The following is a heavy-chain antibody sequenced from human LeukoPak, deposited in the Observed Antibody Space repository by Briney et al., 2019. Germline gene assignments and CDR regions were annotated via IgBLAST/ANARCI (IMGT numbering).Heavy chain of an antibody. D-gene: IGHD3-9*01. CDR3: ARLDILTGNYYYFNF. CDR2: ISGDGSTT. Sequence: GGSLRLSCAASGFTFSSYWMHWVRQAPGMGLVWVSRISGDGSTTSYADSVKGRFTISRDNAKNTLYLQMNSLSAEDTAVYYCARLDILTGNYYYFNFWGQGTLVTVSS. CDR1: GFTFSSYW. J-gene: IGHJ4*02. V-gene: IGHV3-74*01.